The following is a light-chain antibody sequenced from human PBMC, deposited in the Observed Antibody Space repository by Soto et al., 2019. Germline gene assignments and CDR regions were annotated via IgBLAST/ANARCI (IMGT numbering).Light chain of an antibody. J-gene: IGKJ5*01. CDR3: QQYDNKPPIT. CDR1: QSVSTN. CDR2: ATS. Sequence: EIVMTQSPATLSVSPGERATLSCRASQSVSTNLAWYQQKPGQAPRLLIYATSTRATGIPDRFTGSGSGTEFTLTISSLQSEDFAVYHCQQYDNKPPITCGQGTRLEIK. V-gene: IGKV3-15*01.